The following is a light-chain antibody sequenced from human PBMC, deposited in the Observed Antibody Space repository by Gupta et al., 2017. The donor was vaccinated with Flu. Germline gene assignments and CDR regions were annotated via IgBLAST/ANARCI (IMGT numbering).Light chain of an antibody. CDR2: GAS. CDR3: QQDCSSPYT. Sequence: EIVLTHSPGTLSLSPGERATLSCRASQSVSSSYLAWYQQKPGQASRLLIYGASSRATGIPDRFSGSGSGTEFTLTISRLEPEDFAVYYCQQDCSSPYTFGGGTKVEIK. V-gene: IGKV3-20*01. J-gene: IGKJ4*01. CDR1: QSVSSSY.